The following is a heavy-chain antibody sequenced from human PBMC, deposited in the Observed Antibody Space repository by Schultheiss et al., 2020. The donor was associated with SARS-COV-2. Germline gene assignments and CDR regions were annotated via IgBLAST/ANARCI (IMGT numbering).Heavy chain of an antibody. CDR1: GFTFSSYA. CDR2: ISSNGGST. D-gene: IGHD3-10*01. CDR3: VKGGWFGELGFDY. Sequence: LKISCSASGFTFSSYAMHWVRQAPGKGLEYVSAISSNGGSTYYADSVKGRFTISRDNSKNTLYLQMSSLRAEDTAVYYCVKGGWFGELGFDYWGQGTLVTVSS. J-gene: IGHJ4*02. V-gene: IGHV3-64D*06.